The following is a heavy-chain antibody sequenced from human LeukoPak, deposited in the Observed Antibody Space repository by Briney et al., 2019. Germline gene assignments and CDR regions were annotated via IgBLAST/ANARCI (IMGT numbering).Heavy chain of an antibody. D-gene: IGHD6-13*01. CDR3: ARVEQLANYYYYGMDV. J-gene: IGHJ6*02. CDR1: GGSISSGDYY. V-gene: IGHV4-30-4*08. Sequence: PSQTLSLTRTVSGGSISSGDYYWSWIRQPPGKGLEWMGYIYYSGSTYYNPSLKSRVTISVDTSKNQFSLKLSSVTAADTAVYYCARVEQLANYYYYGMDVWGQGTTVTVSS. CDR2: IYYSGST.